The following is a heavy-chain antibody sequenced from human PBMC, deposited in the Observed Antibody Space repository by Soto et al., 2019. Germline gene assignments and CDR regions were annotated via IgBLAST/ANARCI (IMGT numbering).Heavy chain of an antibody. D-gene: IGHD3-3*01. CDR3: ARQASTIFGVVKDYYYYYGMDV. Sequence: GESLKISCKASGYIFSTYWIGWVRQMPGKGLEWMGTIFPGDSDTRYSPSFQGQVTISVDKSVSTAYLQRGSLKASDTAMYYCARQASTIFGVVKDYYYYYGMDVWGQGTTVTVSS. CDR2: IFPGDSDT. J-gene: IGHJ6*02. CDR1: GYIFSTYW. V-gene: IGHV5-51*01.